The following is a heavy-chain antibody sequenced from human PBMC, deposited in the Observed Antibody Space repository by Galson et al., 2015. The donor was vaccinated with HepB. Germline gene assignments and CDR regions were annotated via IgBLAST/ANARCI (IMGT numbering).Heavy chain of an antibody. D-gene: IGHD6-19*01. V-gene: IGHV3-30*18. CDR2: ISYDGSNK. CDR3: AKDRGSGWPTNPFDY. Sequence: SLRLSCAASGFTFSSYGMHWVRQAPGKGLEWVAVISYDGSNKYYADSVKGRFTISRDNSKNTLYLQMNSLRAEDTAVYYCAKDRGSGWPTNPFDYWGQGTLVTVSS. CDR1: GFTFSSYG. J-gene: IGHJ4*02.